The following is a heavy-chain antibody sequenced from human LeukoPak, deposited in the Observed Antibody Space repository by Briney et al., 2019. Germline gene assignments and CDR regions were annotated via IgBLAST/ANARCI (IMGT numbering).Heavy chain of an antibody. V-gene: IGHV1-69*05. Sequence: ASVKVSCKASGGTFSSYAISWVRQAPGQGLEWMGRIIPIFGTANYAQKFQGRVTITTDESTSTAYMELSSLRSEDKAVYYCATEPTIYDFWSGSMYYFDYWGQGTLVTVSS. D-gene: IGHD3-3*01. CDR3: ATEPTIYDFWSGSMYYFDY. CDR2: IIPIFGTA. J-gene: IGHJ4*02. CDR1: GGTFSSYA.